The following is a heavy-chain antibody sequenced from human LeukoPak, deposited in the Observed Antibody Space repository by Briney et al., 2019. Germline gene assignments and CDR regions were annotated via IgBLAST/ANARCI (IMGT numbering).Heavy chain of an antibody. CDR1: DDSISSYY. D-gene: IGHD5-18*01. CDR2: VYYSGGT. Sequence: SETLSLTCTVSDDSISSYYWNWLRQPPGKGLEWIGYVYYSGGTNYNPSLKSRVTISLDTSKNQFSLKLSSVTAADTAVYYCARRANTAPPYYFDYWGQGTLVTVSS. CDR3: ARRANTAPPYYFDY. V-gene: IGHV4-59*01. J-gene: IGHJ4*02.